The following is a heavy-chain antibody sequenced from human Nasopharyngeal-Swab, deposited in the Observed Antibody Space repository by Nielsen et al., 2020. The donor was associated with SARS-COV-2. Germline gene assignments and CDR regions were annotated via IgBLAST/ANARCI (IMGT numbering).Heavy chain of an antibody. V-gene: IGHV3-23*01. D-gene: IGHD3-22*01. CDR2: ISGSGGST. CDR1: GVTFSSYA. J-gene: IGHJ6*02. Sequence: GESLKISCAASGVTFSSYAMSWVRQAPGKGLEWVSAISGSGGSTHYADSVKGRFTISRDNSKNTLYLQMNSLRAEDTAVYYCAIKNYYDSSGYYLVHFYYYYYGMDVWGQGTTVTVSS. CDR3: AIKNYYDSSGYYLVHFYYYYYGMDV.